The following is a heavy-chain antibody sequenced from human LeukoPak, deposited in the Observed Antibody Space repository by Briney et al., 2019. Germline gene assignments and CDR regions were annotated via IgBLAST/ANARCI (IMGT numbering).Heavy chain of an antibody. CDR1: GFTFSSYG. V-gene: IGHV3-30*03. CDR3: TREAVGATDY. CDR2: ISYDGSNK. D-gene: IGHD1-26*01. Sequence: GGSLRLSCAASGFTFSSYGMHWVRQAPGKGLEWVAVISYDGSNKYYADSVKGRFTIFRDNSKNTLYLQMNSLRAEDTAVYYCTREAVGATDYWGQGTLVTVSS. J-gene: IGHJ4*02.